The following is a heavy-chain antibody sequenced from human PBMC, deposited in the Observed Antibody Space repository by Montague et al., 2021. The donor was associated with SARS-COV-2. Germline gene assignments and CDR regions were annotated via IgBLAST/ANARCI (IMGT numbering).Heavy chain of an antibody. CDR3: ARSSAPSITIFGVSNTYWYFDP. CDR2: IYYSGST. J-gene: IGHJ2*01. CDR1: GGSISSGGYY. D-gene: IGHD3-3*01. Sequence: TLSLTCTVSGGSISSGGYYWSWIRQHPGKGLEWIGYIYYSGSTYYNPSHKSRVTISVGTSKNQLPLKLSSVTAADTAVYYCARSSAPSITIFGVSNTYWYFDPWGRGTLVTVSS. V-gene: IGHV4-31*03.